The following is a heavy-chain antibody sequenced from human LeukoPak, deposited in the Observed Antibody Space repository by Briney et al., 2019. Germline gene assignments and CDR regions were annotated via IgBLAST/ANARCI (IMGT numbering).Heavy chain of an antibody. CDR2: ISYDGSNK. D-gene: IGHD6-19*01. Sequence: PGGSLRLSCAASGFTFSSYGMHWVRQAPGKGLEWVAVISYDGSNKYYADSVKGRFTISRDNSKNTLYLQMNSLRAEDTAVYYCAKRGSSGWYKRSRYLDYWGQGTLVTVSS. CDR3: AKRGSSGWYKRSRYLDY. CDR1: GFTFSSYG. V-gene: IGHV3-30*18. J-gene: IGHJ4*02.